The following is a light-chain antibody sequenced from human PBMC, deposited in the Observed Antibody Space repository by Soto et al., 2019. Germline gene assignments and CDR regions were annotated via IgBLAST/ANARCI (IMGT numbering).Light chain of an antibody. CDR2: EVN. CDR1: SSDFGGFKY. CDR3: CSYAGSSTFWV. V-gene: IGLV2-23*02. Sequence: QSALTQPASVSGSLGQSITISCTGTSSDFGGFKYVSWYQQHPSKAPKLIIYEVNNRPSGVSNRFSGSKSGNTASLTISGLQAEDEADYHCCSYAGSSTFWVFGGGTKLTVL. J-gene: IGLJ3*02.